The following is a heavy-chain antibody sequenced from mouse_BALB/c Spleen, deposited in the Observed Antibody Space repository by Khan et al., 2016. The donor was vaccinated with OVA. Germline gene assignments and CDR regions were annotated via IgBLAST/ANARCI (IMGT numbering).Heavy chain of an antibody. CDR2: ISSTGST. CDR3: ARSLYYSYGYALDC. CDR1: GYAITSDYA. D-gene: IGHD2-14*01. J-gene: IGHJ4*01. Sequence: EVQLQESGPGLVKPSQSLSLTCTVTGYAITSDYAWNWIRQFPGNKLEWMGYISSTGSTSSNPTPKSRISITRDTSKNQFFLQLKSVTTEDTATYYCARSLYYSYGYALDCWGRGTSVTVSS. V-gene: IGHV3-2*02.